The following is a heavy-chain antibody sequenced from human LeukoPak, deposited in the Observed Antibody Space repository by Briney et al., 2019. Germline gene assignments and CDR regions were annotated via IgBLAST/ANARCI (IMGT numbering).Heavy chain of an antibody. CDR3: ARELWFKRLDD. CDR1: GFAFSSYE. Sequence: PGGSLTLSCAASGFAFSSYEMHWVRQSPGRGLEGVSFISSSGTTIHYAASLKGPFTLSRDHAQNSLLPQMNSLRDEDTAVYYCARELWFKRLDDWGQGTLVTVSS. V-gene: IGHV3-48*03. D-gene: IGHD3-10*01. J-gene: IGHJ4*02. CDR2: ISSSGTTI.